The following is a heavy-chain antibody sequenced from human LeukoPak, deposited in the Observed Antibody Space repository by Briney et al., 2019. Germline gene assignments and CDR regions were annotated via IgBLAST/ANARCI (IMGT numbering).Heavy chain of an antibody. CDR2: IYYSGST. CDR3: ARGPTGRISDDY. Sequence: SETLSLTCTVSGGSISSGDYYWSWIRQPPGKGLEWIGYIYYSGSTYYNPSLKSRVTISVDTSKNQFSLKLSSVTAADTAVYYCARGPTGRISDDYWGQGTLVTVSS. CDR1: GGSISSGDYY. J-gene: IGHJ4*02. V-gene: IGHV4-30-4*01.